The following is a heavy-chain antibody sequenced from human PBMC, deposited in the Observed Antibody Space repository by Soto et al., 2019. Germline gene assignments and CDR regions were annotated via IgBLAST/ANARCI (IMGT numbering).Heavy chain of an antibody. Sequence: GGSLRLSCAASGFTFSSYAMHWVRQAPGKGLEWVAVISYDGSNKYYAGSVKGRFTISRDNSKNTLYLQMNSLRAEDTAVYYCARDVYCSSTSCYYYYYGMDVWGQGTTVTVSS. CDR2: ISYDGSNK. D-gene: IGHD2-2*01. J-gene: IGHJ6*02. V-gene: IGHV3-30-3*01. CDR1: GFTFSSYA. CDR3: ARDVYCSSTSCYYYYYGMDV.